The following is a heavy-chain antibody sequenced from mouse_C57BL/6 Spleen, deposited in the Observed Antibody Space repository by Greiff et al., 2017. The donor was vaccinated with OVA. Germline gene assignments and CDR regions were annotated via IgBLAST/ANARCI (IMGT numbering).Heavy chain of an antibody. V-gene: IGHV5-17*01. CDR2: ISSGSSTF. J-gene: IGHJ4*01. D-gene: IGHD2-14*01. CDR3: ARRKIGYYYAMDD. Sequence: EVQLVESGGGLVKPGGSLKLSCAASGFTFSDFGMHWVRQAPEKGLEWVAYISSGSSTFYYADTVKGRFPISRDNAKNTLFLQMTSLRSEDTAMYYCARRKIGYYYAMDDWGQGTSVTVSS. CDR1: GFTFSDFG.